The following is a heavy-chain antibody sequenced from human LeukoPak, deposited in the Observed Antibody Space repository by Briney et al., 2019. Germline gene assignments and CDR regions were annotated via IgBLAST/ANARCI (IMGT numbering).Heavy chain of an antibody. Sequence: TGGSLRLSCAGSGCTFSSYAMSWVRQAPGKGLEWVSATSGSGGSTYYADSVKGRFTISRDNSKNTLYLQMNSLRAEDTAVYYCAKRPGIAAAGSLNWFDPWGQGTLVTVSS. CDR2: TSGSGGST. CDR3: AKRPGIAAAGSLNWFDP. V-gene: IGHV3-23*01. J-gene: IGHJ5*02. CDR1: GCTFSSYA. D-gene: IGHD6-13*01.